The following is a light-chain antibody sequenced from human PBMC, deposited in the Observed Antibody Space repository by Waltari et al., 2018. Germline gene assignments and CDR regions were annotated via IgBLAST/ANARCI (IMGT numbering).Light chain of an antibody. Sequence: DIVVTQSPLSMPVTPGEPASISCRSSQSLLHSNGYNYLNWYIQTPGQSPQLLVYLGSNRASGVPDRFSGSGSGTDFTLEISRVEAEDVGIYYCMQALQAPFTFGPGTKVDI. J-gene: IGKJ3*01. CDR3: MQALQAPFT. CDR2: LGS. CDR1: QSLLHSNGYNY. V-gene: IGKV2-28*01.